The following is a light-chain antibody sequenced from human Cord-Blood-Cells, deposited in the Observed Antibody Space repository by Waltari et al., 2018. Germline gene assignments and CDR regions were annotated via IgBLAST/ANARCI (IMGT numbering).Light chain of an antibody. J-gene: IGLJ1*01. Sequence: SSELTQDPAVSVALGQTVRITCQGDSLRSYYASWYQQKPRQAPVLVIYGKNNRPSGIPDRFSGSSSGNTASLTITGAQAEDEADYYCNSRDSSGNYVFGTGTKVTVL. V-gene: IGLV3-19*01. CDR1: SLRSYY. CDR2: GKN. CDR3: NSRDSSGNYV.